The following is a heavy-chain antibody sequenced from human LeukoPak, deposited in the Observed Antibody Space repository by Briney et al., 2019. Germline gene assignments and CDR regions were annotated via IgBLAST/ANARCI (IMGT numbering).Heavy chain of an antibody. V-gene: IGHV1-18*01. CDR3: ARGALVPEYGSGSLLDFDY. Sequence: ASVKVSCKASGYTFTSYGISWVRQAPGQGLEWMGWISAYNGNTSYAQKFQGRVTMTRDMPTSTVYMELSSLRSEDTAVYYCARGALVPEYGSGSLLDFDYWGQGTLVTVSS. J-gene: IGHJ4*02. D-gene: IGHD3-10*01. CDR1: GYTFTSYG. CDR2: ISAYNGNT.